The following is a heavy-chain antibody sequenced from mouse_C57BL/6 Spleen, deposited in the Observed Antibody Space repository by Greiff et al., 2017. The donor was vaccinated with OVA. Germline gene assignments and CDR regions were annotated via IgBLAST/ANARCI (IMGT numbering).Heavy chain of an antibody. CDR2: ISYDGSN. D-gene: IGHD2-4*01. V-gene: IGHV3-6*01. Sequence: EVKLQESGPGLVKPSQSLSLTCSVTGYSITSGYYWNWIRQFPGNKLEWMGYISYDGSNNYNPSLKNRISITRDTSKNQFFLKLNSVTTEDTATYYCARGDYDGFYWYFDVWGTGTTVTVSS. J-gene: IGHJ1*03. CDR1: GYSITSGYY. CDR3: ARGDYDGFYWYFDV.